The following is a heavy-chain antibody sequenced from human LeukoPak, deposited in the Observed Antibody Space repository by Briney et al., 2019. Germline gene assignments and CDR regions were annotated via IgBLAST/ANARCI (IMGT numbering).Heavy chain of an antibody. J-gene: IGHJ4*02. CDR1: GFTFNNAW. CDR2: ISVSGNT. CDR3: AKAPVTTCSGAYCYPFDY. V-gene: IGHV3-23*01. Sequence: GGSLRLSCAASGFTFNNAWMSWVRQAPGKGLEWVSAISVSGNTYHADSVKGRFTISRDSSKNTLYLQMNSLRAGDAAVYYCAKAPVTTCSGAYCYPFDYWSQGTLVTVSS. D-gene: IGHD2-15*01.